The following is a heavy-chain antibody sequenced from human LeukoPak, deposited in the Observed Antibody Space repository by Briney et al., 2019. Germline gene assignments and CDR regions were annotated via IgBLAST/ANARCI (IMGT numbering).Heavy chain of an antibody. CDR2: ISSSGSTI. CDR1: GFTFSYYY. D-gene: IGHD3-22*01. Sequence: GSLRLSCAASGFTFSYYYMSWIRQAPGKGLEWVSYISSSGSTIYYADSVKGRFTISRDNAKNSLYLQMNSLRAEDTAVYYCARERSYYDSSGYYWGQGTLVTVSS. CDR3: ARERSYYDSSGYY. J-gene: IGHJ4*02. V-gene: IGHV3-11*04.